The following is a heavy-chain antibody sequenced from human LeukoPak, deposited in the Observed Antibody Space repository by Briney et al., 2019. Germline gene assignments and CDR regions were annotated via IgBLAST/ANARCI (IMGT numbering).Heavy chain of an antibody. J-gene: IGHJ5*02. V-gene: IGHV4-30-4*01. CDR1: GGSISSGDYY. Sequence: SETLSLTCTVSGGSISSGDYYWSWIRQPPGKGLEWIGYTYYSGSTYYNPSLKSRVTISVDTSKNQFSLRLGSVTAADTAVYYCARPYYYDSRIDPWGQGTLVTVSS. CDR3: ARPYYYDSRIDP. CDR2: TYYSGST. D-gene: IGHD3-22*01.